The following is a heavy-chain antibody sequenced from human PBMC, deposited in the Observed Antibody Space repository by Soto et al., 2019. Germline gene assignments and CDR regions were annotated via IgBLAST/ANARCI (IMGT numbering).Heavy chain of an antibody. CDR3: TTVVLRYFDWLLYDAFDI. CDR2: IKSKTDGGTT. J-gene: IGHJ3*02. CDR1: GFTFSNAW. Sequence: PGGSLRLSCAASGFTFSNAWMSWVRQAPGKGLEWVGRIKSKTDGGTTDYAAPVKGRFTISRDDSKNTLYLQMNSLKTEDTAVYYCTTVVLRYFDWLLYDAFDIWGQGTMVTVSS. D-gene: IGHD3-9*01. V-gene: IGHV3-15*01.